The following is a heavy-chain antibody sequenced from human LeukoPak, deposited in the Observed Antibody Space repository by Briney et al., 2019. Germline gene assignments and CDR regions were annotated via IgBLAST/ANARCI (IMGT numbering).Heavy chain of an antibody. Sequence: GGSLRLSCAASGFTFSSYAMSWVRQAPGKGLEWVSSISSSSSNIYYADSVKGRFTISRDNAKNSLYLQMNSLRAEDTAVYYCAREAVRGVIPYPFDYWGQGTLVTVSS. CDR1: GFTFSSYA. CDR3: AREAVRGVIPYPFDY. V-gene: IGHV3-21*03. CDR2: ISSSSSNI. D-gene: IGHD3-10*01. J-gene: IGHJ4*02.